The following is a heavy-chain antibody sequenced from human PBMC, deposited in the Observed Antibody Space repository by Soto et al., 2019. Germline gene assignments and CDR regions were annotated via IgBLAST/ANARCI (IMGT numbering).Heavy chain of an antibody. CDR3: AREENCSDGICYSEYFQR. J-gene: IGHJ1*01. V-gene: IGHV1-46*01. CDR2: VNPSGGST. CDR1: GYIFTAYS. D-gene: IGHD2-15*01. Sequence: QVQLVQSGAEVKKPGASVKVSCKASGYIFTAYSMHWVRQAPGQGLEWMGVVNPSGGSTNYAQKFQCRATMTKDTSSSTVYMDLSSLTSADTAVYYCAREENCSDGICYSEYFQRWGQGTLVTVSS.